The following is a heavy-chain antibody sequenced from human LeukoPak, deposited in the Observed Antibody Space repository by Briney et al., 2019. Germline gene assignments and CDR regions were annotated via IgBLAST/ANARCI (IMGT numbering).Heavy chain of an antibody. Sequence: IIPILNIADNAQKFQGRMTITADKSTSTAYMELSSLRSEDTAVYYCARDLSAVAGTGYFDLWGRGTLVTVSS. CDR3: ARDLSAVAGTGYFDL. V-gene: IGHV1-69*04. CDR2: IIPILNIA. D-gene: IGHD6-19*01. J-gene: IGHJ2*01.